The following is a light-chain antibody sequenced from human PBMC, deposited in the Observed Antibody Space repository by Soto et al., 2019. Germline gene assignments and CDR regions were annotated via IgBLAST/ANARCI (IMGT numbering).Light chain of an antibody. CDR3: HQYDSSLLT. CDR1: KSVSSSY. Sequence: EIVLTQSPGTLSLSPGERATLSCRASKSVSSSYLAWYQQKPGQAPRLLIYGASSRATGIPDRFSGSGSGTDFTLTISRLEPEDYAVYYCHQYDSSLLTFGGGTKVEIK. CDR2: GAS. V-gene: IGKV3-20*01. J-gene: IGKJ4*01.